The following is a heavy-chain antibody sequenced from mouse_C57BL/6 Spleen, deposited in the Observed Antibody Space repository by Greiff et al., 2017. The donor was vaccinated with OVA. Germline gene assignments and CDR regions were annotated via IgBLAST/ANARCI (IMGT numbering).Heavy chain of an antibody. Sequence: LVESGAELVRPGASVTLSCKASGYTFTDYEMHWVKQTPVHGLEWIGAIDPETGGTAYNQKFKGKAILTADKSSSTAYMELRSLTSEDSAVYYCTRSISLYYAMDYWGQGTSVTVSS. CDR2: IDPETGGT. V-gene: IGHV1-15*01. J-gene: IGHJ4*01. CDR3: TRSISLYYAMDY. CDR1: GYTFTDYE.